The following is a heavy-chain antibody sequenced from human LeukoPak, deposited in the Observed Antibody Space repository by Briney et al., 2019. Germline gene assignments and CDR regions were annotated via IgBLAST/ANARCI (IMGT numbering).Heavy chain of an antibody. V-gene: IGHV3-48*03. Sequence: GGFLRLSCAASGFTFSSYEMNWVRQAPGKGLEWVSYISSSGSTIYYADSVKGRFTISRDNAKNSLYLQMNSLRAEDTAVYYCARDLTWIQLWSYFDYWGQGTLVTVSS. CDR2: ISSSGSTI. D-gene: IGHD5-18*01. J-gene: IGHJ4*02. CDR1: GFTFSSYE. CDR3: ARDLTWIQLWSYFDY.